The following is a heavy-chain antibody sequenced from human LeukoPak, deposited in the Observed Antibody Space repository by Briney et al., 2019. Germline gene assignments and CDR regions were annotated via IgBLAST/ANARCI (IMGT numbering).Heavy chain of an antibody. Sequence: ASVKVSCKASGYTFTSYYMHWVRQAPGQGLEWMGIINPSGGSTSYAQKFQGRATMTRDTFTSTVYMELSSLRSEDTAVYYCARGFSARAFVFDIWGQGTMVTVSS. D-gene: IGHD2/OR15-2a*01. J-gene: IGHJ3*02. CDR2: INPSGGST. V-gene: IGHV1-46*01. CDR3: ARGFSARAFVFDI. CDR1: GYTFTSYY.